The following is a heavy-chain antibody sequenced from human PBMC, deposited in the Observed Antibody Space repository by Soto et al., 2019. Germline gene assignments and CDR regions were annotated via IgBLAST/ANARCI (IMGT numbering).Heavy chain of an antibody. CDR2: ITGSGGK. Sequence: GGSLRLSCAATGFTFSSYAMNWVRQAPGKGLEWVSSITGSGGKYYADSVKGRFTISRDNAKNSLYLQMNSLRADDTALYYCARDPSPDYGQGWGQGTLVTVSS. CDR3: ARDPSPDYGQG. J-gene: IGHJ4*02. CDR1: GFTFSSYA. V-gene: IGHV3-21*01. D-gene: IGHD4-17*01.